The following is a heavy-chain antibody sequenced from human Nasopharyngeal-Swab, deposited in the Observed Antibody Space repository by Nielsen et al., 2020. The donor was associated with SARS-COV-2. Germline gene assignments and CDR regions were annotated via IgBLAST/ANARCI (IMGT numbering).Heavy chain of an antibody. CDR3: ARGPFPTNYYDSSGYYYRYGMDV. Sequence: WVRQAPVQRLEWIGWIHAGNGNTPYSQKFQGRVTINRDTSASTAYMELSRLRSEDTAVYYFARGPFPTNYYDSSGYYYRYGMDVWGQGTTVTVSS. CDR2: IHAGNGNT. D-gene: IGHD3-22*01. V-gene: IGHV1-3*01. J-gene: IGHJ6*02.